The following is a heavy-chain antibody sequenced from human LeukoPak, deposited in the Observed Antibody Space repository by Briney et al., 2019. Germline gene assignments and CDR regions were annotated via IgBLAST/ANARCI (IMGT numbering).Heavy chain of an antibody. J-gene: IGHJ4*02. D-gene: IGHD3-22*01. Sequence: SETLSLTCTVSGGSISTSSYYWGWIRQPPGKGLEWIGSIYYSGSTYYSPSLKSRVTISVDTSKNQFSLKLSPVTAADTAVYYCAREGEYYDSSGYYYSAPDYWGQGTLVTVSS. CDR3: AREGEYYDSSGYYYSAPDY. CDR1: GGSISTSSYY. CDR2: IYYSGST. V-gene: IGHV4-39*02.